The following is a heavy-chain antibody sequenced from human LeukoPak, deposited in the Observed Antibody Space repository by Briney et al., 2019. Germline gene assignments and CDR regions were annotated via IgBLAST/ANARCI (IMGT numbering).Heavy chain of an antibody. J-gene: IGHJ4*02. Sequence: SETLSLTCAVSGGSITTTNWWSWVRPPPGKGLEWIGEVHLSGATNYNLSLESRVSMSIDKSKNHLSLEVTSVTAADTAIYYCTRESGAFSPFGFWGQGTLVTVSS. CDR2: VHLSGAT. V-gene: IGHV4-4*02. CDR1: GGSITTTNW. D-gene: IGHD1-26*01. CDR3: TRESGAFSPFGF.